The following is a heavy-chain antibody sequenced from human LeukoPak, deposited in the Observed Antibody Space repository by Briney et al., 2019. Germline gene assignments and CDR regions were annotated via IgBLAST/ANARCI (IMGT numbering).Heavy chain of an antibody. V-gene: IGHV4-39*01. CDR3: ARHALMISISTFNWLDP. D-gene: IGHD2-21*01. CDR2: IFETGDT. J-gene: IGHJ5*02. Sequence: PSETLSLTCNVSGASISGSTFYWGWIRQPPGKGLEWLVSIFETGDTYYNPSLKSRLTISVDTSKNQFSLGVNSVTAADTATYYCARHALMISISTFNWLDPWGRGTLVTVSS. CDR1: GASISGSTFY.